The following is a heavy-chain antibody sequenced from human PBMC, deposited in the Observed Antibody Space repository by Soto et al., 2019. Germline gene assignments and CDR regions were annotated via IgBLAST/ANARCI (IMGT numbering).Heavy chain of an antibody. CDR3: ANRSGGTLGYYMDV. D-gene: IGHD2-15*01. CDR1: GGSFSGYY. Sequence: PSETLSLTCAVYGGSFSGYYWSWIRQPPGKGLEWIGEINHSGSTNYNPSLKSRVTISVDTSKNQFSLKLSSVTAADTAVYYCANRSGGTLGYYMDVWGKGTTVT. CDR2: INHSGST. J-gene: IGHJ6*03. V-gene: IGHV4-34*01.